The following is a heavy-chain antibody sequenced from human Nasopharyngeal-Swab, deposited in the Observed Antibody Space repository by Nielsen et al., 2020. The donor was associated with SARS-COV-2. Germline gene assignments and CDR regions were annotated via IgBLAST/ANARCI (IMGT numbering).Heavy chain of an antibody. Sequence: GSLRLSCTVSGGSISSYYWSWIRQPPGKGLEWIGYIYYSGSTNYNPSLKSRVTISVDTSKNQFSLKLSSVTAADTAVYYCARVTPEPDGDFDYWGQGTLVTVSS. CDR3: ARVTPEPDGDFDY. V-gene: IGHV4-59*01. D-gene: IGHD1-14*01. CDR1: GGSISSYY. CDR2: IYYSGST. J-gene: IGHJ4*02.